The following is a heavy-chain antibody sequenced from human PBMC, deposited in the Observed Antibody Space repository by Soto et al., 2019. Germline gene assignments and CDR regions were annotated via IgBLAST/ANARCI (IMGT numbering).Heavy chain of an antibody. V-gene: IGHV3-21*01. J-gene: IGHJ5*02. CDR3: TTEYNSRHDLNR. CDR2: ISATGTYT. Sequence: EVQLVESGGGLVEPGGSLRLSCATSGFTFSTCSMNWVRQAPGKGLEWVSSISATGTYTFYADSLKGRFTISRDNARNSLFLQMNRLSVEDTSLYYCTTEYNSRHDLNRWGQGALVTVSS. D-gene: IGHD6-6*01. CDR1: GFTFSTCS.